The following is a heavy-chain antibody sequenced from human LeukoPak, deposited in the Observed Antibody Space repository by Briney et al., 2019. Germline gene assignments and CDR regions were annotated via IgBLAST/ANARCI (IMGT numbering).Heavy chain of an antibody. V-gene: IGHV3-21*01. Sequence: TGGSLRLSCAASGFTFITYSRNWVRQAPGKGLEWVSYISGSGSYIYYADSVKGRFTISRDNGKNSLYLQMNSLRAEDTAVYYCAMATDSYQFDYWGQGTLVTVSS. J-gene: IGHJ4*02. CDR1: GFTFITYS. CDR2: ISGSGSYI. CDR3: AMATDSYQFDY. D-gene: IGHD5-24*01.